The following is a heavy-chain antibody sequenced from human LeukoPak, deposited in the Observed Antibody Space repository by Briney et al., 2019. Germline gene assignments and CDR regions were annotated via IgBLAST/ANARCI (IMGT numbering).Heavy chain of an antibody. J-gene: IGHJ4*02. CDR2: ISWNSGSI. Sequence: PGESLRLSCAASGFTFDDYAMHWVRQAPGKGLEWVSGISWNSGSIGYADSVKGRFTISRDNAKNSLYLQMNSLRAEDTALYYCAKAPLPYYDSSGYYLDYWGQGTLVTVSS. V-gene: IGHV3-9*01. D-gene: IGHD3-22*01. CDR1: GFTFDDYA. CDR3: AKAPLPYYDSSGYYLDY.